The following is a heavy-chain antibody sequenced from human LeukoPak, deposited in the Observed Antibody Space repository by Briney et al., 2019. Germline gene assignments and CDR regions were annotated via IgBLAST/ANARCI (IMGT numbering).Heavy chain of an antibody. CDR1: GYSFTSYW. V-gene: IGHV5-51*01. D-gene: IGHD6-6*01. CDR3: ARVRSIAARQYGWTGFDP. CDR2: IYPGDSDA. J-gene: IGHJ5*02. Sequence: GESLKISCKGSGYSFTSYWIGWVRQMPGKGLEWMGIIYPGDSDARYSPSFQGQVTISADKSISTAYLQWSSLKASDTAMYYCARVRSIAARQYGWTGFDPWGQGTLVTVSS.